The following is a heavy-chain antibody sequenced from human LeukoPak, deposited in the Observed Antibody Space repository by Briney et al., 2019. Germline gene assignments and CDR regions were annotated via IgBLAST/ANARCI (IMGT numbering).Heavy chain of an antibody. CDR3: ARGKKRITMVRGVFGAFDI. D-gene: IGHD3-10*01. Sequence: SETLSLTCAVYGGSFSGYYWSWIRQPPGKGLEWIGEINHSGSTNYNPSLKSRVTISVDTSKNQFSLKLSSVTAADTAVYYCARGKKRITMVRGVFGAFDIWGQGTMVTVSS. J-gene: IGHJ3*02. CDR2: INHSGST. CDR1: GGSFSGYY. V-gene: IGHV4-34*01.